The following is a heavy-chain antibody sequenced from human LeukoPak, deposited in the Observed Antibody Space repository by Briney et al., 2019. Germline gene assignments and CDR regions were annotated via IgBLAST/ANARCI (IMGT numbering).Heavy chain of an antibody. V-gene: IGHV1-69*13. Sequence: ASVKVSCKPNVCTFSSYVISWVRQAPGQALEWMGGIIPIFGTANYAQKFQGRVTITADESTSTAYMELSSLRSEDTAVYYCARLREVGYGFDYWGQGTLVTVSS. CDR3: ARLREVGYGFDY. D-gene: IGHD3-10*01. J-gene: IGHJ4*02. CDR2: IIPIFGTA. CDR1: VCTFSSYV.